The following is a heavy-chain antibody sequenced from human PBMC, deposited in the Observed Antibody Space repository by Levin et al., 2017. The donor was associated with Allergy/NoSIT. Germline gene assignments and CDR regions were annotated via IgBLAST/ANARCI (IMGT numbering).Heavy chain of an antibody. D-gene: IGHD5-18*01. V-gene: IGHV3-30*18. Sequence: GESLKISCAASGFTFSSYGMHWVRQAPGKGLEWVAVISYDGSNKYYADSVKGRFTISRDNSKNTLYLQMNSLRAEDTAVYYCAKTIKMVTPMVYWGQGTLVTVSS. CDR2: ISYDGSNK. J-gene: IGHJ4*02. CDR1: GFTFSSYG. CDR3: AKTIKMVTPMVY.